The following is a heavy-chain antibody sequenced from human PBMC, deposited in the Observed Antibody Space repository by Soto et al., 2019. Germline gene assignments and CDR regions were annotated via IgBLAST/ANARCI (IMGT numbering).Heavy chain of an antibody. CDR3: AKGSRIVGATPFDY. Sequence: GGSLRLSCAASGFTFSSYAMNWVRQAPGKGLEWVSTISGSAGSTYYAYYADSVRGRFTISRDNSKNTLYLQMNSLRAEDTAVYYCAKGSRIVGATPFDYWGQGTLVTVSS. V-gene: IGHV3-23*01. CDR2: ISGSAGSTYYA. J-gene: IGHJ4*02. D-gene: IGHD1-26*01. CDR1: GFTFSSYA.